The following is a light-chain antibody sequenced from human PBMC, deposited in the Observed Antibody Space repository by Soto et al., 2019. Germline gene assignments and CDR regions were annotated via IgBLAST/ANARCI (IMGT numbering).Light chain of an antibody. J-gene: IGKJ3*01. V-gene: IGKV3-11*01. CDR3: QQRSNWIT. CDR2: GAS. CDR1: QSVTTN. Sequence: EIVMTQSPATLSVSPGERATISCRASQSVTTNLAWYKQKPGQAPSLLIYGASYRATGIPARFSGSGSGTDFTLTIRSLEPEDFAVYYCQQRSNWITFGQGTKVDIK.